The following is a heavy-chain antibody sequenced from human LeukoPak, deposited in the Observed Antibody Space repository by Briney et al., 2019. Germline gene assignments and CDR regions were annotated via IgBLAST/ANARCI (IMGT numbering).Heavy chain of an antibody. D-gene: IGHD3-16*01. V-gene: IGHV1-8*01. CDR3: AKTPPGGDVDH. CDR1: GYTFTSYD. CDR2: MNPNSGDT. J-gene: IGHJ4*02. Sequence: GASVKVSCKASGYTFTSYDINWVRQATGQGLEWMGWMNPNSGDTGYAQKFQGRVTLTRNTPLSTAYMELSSLRSEDTAVYYCAKTPPGGDVDHWGEGTLVTVSS.